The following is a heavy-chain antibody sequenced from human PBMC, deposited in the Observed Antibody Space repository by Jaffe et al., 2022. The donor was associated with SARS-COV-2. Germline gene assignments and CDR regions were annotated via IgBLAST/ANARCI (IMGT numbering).Heavy chain of an antibody. D-gene: IGHD3-22*01. CDR2: INHSGST. V-gene: IGHV4-34*01. CDR1: GGSFSGYY. J-gene: IGHJ4*02. CDR3: ARGGHYYDSSGYRTFDY. Sequence: QVQLQQWGAGLLKPSETLSLTCAVYGGSFSGYYWSWIRQPPGKGLEWIGEINHSGSTNYNPSLKSRVTISVDTSKNQFSLKLSSVTAADTAVYYCARGGHYYDSSGYRTFDYWGQGTLVTVSS.